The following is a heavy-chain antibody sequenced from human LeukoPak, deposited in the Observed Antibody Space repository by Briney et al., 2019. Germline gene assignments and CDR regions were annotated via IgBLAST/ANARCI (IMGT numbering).Heavy chain of an antibody. Sequence: SVKVSCKASGGTFSSYAISWVRQAPGQGLEWMGRIIPILGIANYAQKFQGRVTITADKSTSTSYMELSSLRSEDTAVYYCAREDHYCSSTSCYEAHWFDPWGQGTLVTVSS. CDR3: AREDHYCSSTSCYEAHWFDP. V-gene: IGHV1-69*04. D-gene: IGHD2-2*01. CDR1: GGTFSSYA. J-gene: IGHJ5*02. CDR2: IIPILGIA.